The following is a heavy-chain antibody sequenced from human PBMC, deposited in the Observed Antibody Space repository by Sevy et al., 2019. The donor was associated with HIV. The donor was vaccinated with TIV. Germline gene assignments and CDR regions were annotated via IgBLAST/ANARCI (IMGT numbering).Heavy chain of an antibody. J-gene: IGHJ4*02. D-gene: IGHD3-10*02. CDR2: INQSGTL. CDR3: ARGRQAYVVVVPSTVPFDY. CDR1: GESFSGYF. V-gene: IGHV4-34*01. Sequence: SETLSLSCAVYGESFSGYFWNWIRHSPGKGLEWIGEINQSGTLKYNPSLKSRVTISVDASKNQLSLHLRSVTATDTAVYYCARGRQAYVVVVPSTVPFDYWAPGTLVTVSS.